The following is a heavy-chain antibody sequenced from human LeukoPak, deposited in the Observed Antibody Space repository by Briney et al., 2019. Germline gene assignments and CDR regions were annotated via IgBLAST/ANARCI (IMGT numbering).Heavy chain of an antibody. Sequence: ASVKVSCKASGYTFTSQYIHWVRQAPGQGLEWMGLINPSGGSTRYAQKFQGRVTMTRDMSTSTVYMELSSLRSEDTAVYYCARALPHRRLMDTTMEQHWFDPWGQGTLVTVSS. V-gene: IGHV1-46*01. CDR3: ARALPHRRLMDTTMEQHWFDP. CDR2: INPSGGST. CDR1: GYTFTSQY. D-gene: IGHD5-18*01. J-gene: IGHJ5*02.